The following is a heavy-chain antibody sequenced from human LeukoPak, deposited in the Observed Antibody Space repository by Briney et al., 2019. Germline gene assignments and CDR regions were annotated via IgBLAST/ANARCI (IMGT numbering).Heavy chain of an antibody. CDR1: GGTFSSYA. J-gene: IGHJ6*02. D-gene: IGHD5-24*01. Sequence: SVTVSCTASGGTFSSYAISWVRQAPGQGLEWMGGIIPIFGTANYAQKFQGRVTITADESTSTAYMELSSLRSEDTAVYYCARQKTRDGYNYYYGMDVWGQGTTVTVSS. CDR2: IIPIFGTA. CDR3: ARQKTRDGYNYYYGMDV. V-gene: IGHV1-69*13.